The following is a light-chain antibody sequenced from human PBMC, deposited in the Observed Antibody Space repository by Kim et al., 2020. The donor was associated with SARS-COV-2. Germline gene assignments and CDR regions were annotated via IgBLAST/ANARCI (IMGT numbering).Light chain of an antibody. CDR1: KLGDKY. CDR3: QAWDSSTVV. Sequence: SVSQGQTARITCSGDKLGDKYACWYQKKPGQSPVLVIYQDSKRPSGIPERFSGSNSGNTATLTISGTQAMDEADYYCQAWDSSTVVFGGGTQLTVL. CDR2: QDS. V-gene: IGLV3-1*01. J-gene: IGLJ2*01.